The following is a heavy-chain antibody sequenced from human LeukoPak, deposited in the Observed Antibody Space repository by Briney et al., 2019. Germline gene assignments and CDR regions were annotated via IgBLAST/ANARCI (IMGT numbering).Heavy chain of an antibody. CDR3: ARDVGTLSQPRDAFDI. CDR1: GFTVSSNY. CDR2: IYSGGST. Sequence: PGGSLRLSCAASGFTVSSNYMSWVRQAPGKGLEWVSVIYSGGSTYYADPVKGRFTISRDNSKNTLYLQMNSLRAEDTAVYYCARDVGTLSQPRDAFDIWGQGTMVTVSS. V-gene: IGHV3-66*02. D-gene: IGHD2-2*01. J-gene: IGHJ3*02.